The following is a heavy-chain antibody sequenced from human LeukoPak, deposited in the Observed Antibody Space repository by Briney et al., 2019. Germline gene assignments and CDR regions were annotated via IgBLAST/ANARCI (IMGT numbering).Heavy chain of an antibody. CDR2: ISGGGGST. Sequence: GGSLRLSCAASGFTFSTYAMSWVRQAPGKGLEWVSVISGGGGSTYYADSVEGRFTISRDNSKNTLYLQMNSLRVEDTAAYYCAKRGYDSNGYYGYFDYWGQGTLVTVSS. D-gene: IGHD3-22*01. CDR1: GFTFSTYA. CDR3: AKRGYDSNGYYGYFDY. J-gene: IGHJ4*02. V-gene: IGHV3-23*01.